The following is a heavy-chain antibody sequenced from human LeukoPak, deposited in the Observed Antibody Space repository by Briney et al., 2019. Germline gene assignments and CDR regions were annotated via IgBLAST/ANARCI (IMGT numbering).Heavy chain of an antibody. V-gene: IGHV3-20*04. Sequence: PGGSLRLSCAASGFIFDDYGMSWVRQAPGKGLEWVPGINWNGGSTGYADSVKGRFTISRDNAKNSLYLQMNSLRAEDTAVYYCAGSYGNFDYWGQGTLVTVSS. J-gene: IGHJ4*02. D-gene: IGHD5-18*01. CDR2: INWNGGST. CDR3: AGSYGNFDY. CDR1: GFIFDDYG.